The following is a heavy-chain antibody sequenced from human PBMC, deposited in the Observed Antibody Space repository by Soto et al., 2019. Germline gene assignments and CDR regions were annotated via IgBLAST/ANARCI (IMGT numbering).Heavy chain of an antibody. V-gene: IGHV3-48*01. CDR1: GFTFSNYS. Sequence: TGGSLRLSCAASGFTFSNYSMNWVRQAPGKGLEWVSYISSSSSTIYYADSVKGRFTISRDNAKNSLYLQMNSLRAEDTAVYYCARDYVGAYCSSTSCYSDYYYGMDVWGQGTTVTVSS. D-gene: IGHD2-2*01. CDR3: ARDYVGAYCSSTSCYSDYYYGMDV. J-gene: IGHJ6*02. CDR2: ISSSSSTI.